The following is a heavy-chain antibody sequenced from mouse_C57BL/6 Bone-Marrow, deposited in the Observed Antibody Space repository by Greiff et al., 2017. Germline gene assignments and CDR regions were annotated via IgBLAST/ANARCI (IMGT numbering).Heavy chain of an antibody. V-gene: IGHV1-26*01. D-gene: IGHD1-1*02. CDR1: GYTFTDYY. Sequence: VQLPQSGPELVKPGASVKISCKASGYTFTDYYMNWVKQSHGKSLEWIGDINPNNGSTSYNQKFKGKATLTVDKSSSTAYMELRSLTSAEAAVYYCARRRIYGYAMDYWGQGTSVTVSS. CDR2: INPNNGST. J-gene: IGHJ4*01. CDR3: ARRRIYGYAMDY.